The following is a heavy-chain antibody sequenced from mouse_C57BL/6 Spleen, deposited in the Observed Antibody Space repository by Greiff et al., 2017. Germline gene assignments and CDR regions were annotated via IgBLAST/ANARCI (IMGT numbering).Heavy chain of an antibody. CDR1: GYSITSGYY. CDR3: ARDKDSSGYPYYYAMDY. D-gene: IGHD3-2*02. V-gene: IGHV3-6*01. CDR2: ISYDGSN. Sequence: EVKLQESGPGLVKPSQSLSLTCSVTGYSITSGYYWNWIRQFPGNKLEWMGYISYDGSNNYNPSLKNRISITRDTSKNKFFLKLNSVTTEDTATYYCARDKDSSGYPYYYAMDYWGQGTSVTVSS. J-gene: IGHJ4*01.